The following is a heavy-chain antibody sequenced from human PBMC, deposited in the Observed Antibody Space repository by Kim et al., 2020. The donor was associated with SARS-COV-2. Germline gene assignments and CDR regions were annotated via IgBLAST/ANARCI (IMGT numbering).Heavy chain of an antibody. CDR1: GGTFSSYA. Sequence: SVKVSCKASGGTFSSYAISWVRQAPGQGLEWMGGIIPIFGTANYAQKFQGRVTITADESTSTAYMELSSLRSEDTAVYYCASFYYDSSGYPFYYYYGMDVWGQGTTVTVSS. CDR3: ASFYYDSSGYPFYYYYGMDV. CDR2: IIPIFGTA. J-gene: IGHJ6*02. V-gene: IGHV1-69*13. D-gene: IGHD3-22*01.